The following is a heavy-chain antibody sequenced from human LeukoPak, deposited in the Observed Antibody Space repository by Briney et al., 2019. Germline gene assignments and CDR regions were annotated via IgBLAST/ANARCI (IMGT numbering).Heavy chain of an antibody. Sequence: PSETLSLTCTVSGGSIGSYYWSWIRQPPGKGLEWIGYIYTSGSTNYNPSLKSRVTISVDTSKNQFSLKLSSVTAADTAVYYCARTKSYCGGDCYSIWFDPWGQGTLVTVSS. J-gene: IGHJ5*02. CDR2: IYTSGST. CDR1: GGSIGSYY. D-gene: IGHD2-21*02. CDR3: ARTKSYCGGDCYSIWFDP. V-gene: IGHV4-4*09.